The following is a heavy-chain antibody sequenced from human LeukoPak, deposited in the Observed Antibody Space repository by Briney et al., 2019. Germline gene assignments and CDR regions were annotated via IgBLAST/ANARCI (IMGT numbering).Heavy chain of an antibody. CDR2: IYSGGTGGST. CDR3: AKRSCSSSGCYHLDY. Sequence: GGSLRLSCAASGFSVSSNYMSWVRQTPGKGLEWVSVIYSGGTGGSTYYADSVKGRFTISRDDSKNTLYLQMNSLRAEDTAIYYCAKRSCSSSGCYHLDYWGQGTLVTVSS. D-gene: IGHD2-2*01. J-gene: IGHJ4*02. CDR1: GFSVSSNY. V-gene: IGHV3-66*04.